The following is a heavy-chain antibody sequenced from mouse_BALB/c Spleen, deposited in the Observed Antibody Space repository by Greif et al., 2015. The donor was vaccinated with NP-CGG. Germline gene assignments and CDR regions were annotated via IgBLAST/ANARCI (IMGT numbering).Heavy chain of an antibody. CDR3: ARRGGWAYAMDY. CDR1: GFSLTSYG. V-gene: IGHV2-6-1*01. Sequence: VMLVESGPGLVAPSQSLSITCTISGFSLTSYGVHWVRQPPGKGLEWLVVIWSDGSTTYNSALKSRLSISKDNSKSQVFLKMNSLQTDDTAMYYCARRGGWAYAMDYWGQGTSVTVSS. J-gene: IGHJ4*01. CDR2: IWSDGST.